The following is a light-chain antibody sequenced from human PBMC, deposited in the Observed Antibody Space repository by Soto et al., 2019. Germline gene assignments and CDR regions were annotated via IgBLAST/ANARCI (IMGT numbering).Light chain of an antibody. V-gene: IGKV1-9*01. CDR2: AAS. CDR3: QQLNSYPIT. J-gene: IGKJ5*01. CDR1: QGISSY. Sequence: DIQLTQSPSFLSASVGYRVTITCRASQGISSYLAWYQQKPGKAPKLLIYAASTLQSGVPSRFSGSGSGTEFTLTISRLQPEDFATYYCQQLNSYPITFGQGTRLEIK.